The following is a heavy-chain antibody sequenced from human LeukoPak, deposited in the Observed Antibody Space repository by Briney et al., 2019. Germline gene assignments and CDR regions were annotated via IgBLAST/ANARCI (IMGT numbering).Heavy chain of an antibody. D-gene: IGHD3-16*02. Sequence: GGSLRLSCAASGFTFSSYSMNWVRQAPGKGLEWVSFISSSRRTIYDADSVKGQFTISRDNANNSVYLQMNSLRVEDTAVYYCARGGPMGVVGHGAFDIWGQGTVVTVFS. CDR3: ARGGPMGVVGHGAFDI. V-gene: IGHV3-48*01. CDR1: GFTFSSYS. J-gene: IGHJ3*02. CDR2: ISSSRRTI.